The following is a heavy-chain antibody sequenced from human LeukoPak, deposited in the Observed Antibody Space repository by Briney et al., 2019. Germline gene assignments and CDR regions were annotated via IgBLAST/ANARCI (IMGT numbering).Heavy chain of an antibody. Sequence: GGSLRLSCAASGFTFSSYAMSWVRQAPGKGLEWVSAVSASADSTYYADSVKGRFIISRDNSKNTLFLQMNSLRAEDTAVYYCARRPAIFMDGVYYYSMDVWGQGTTVTVSS. J-gene: IGHJ6*02. CDR3: ARRPAIFMDGVYYYSMDV. CDR1: GFTFSSYA. D-gene: IGHD2-2*01. V-gene: IGHV3-23*01. CDR2: VSASADST.